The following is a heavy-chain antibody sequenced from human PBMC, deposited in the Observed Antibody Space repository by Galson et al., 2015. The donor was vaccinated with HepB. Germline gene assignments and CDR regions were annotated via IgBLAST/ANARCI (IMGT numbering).Heavy chain of an antibody. V-gene: IGHV1-18*01. CDR3: ARARYSTSPPDY. Sequence: SVKVSCKASGFNFNNYGITWVRQAHGQGLEWMGWISVYNGNTNYAQNLLGRVTMTADTSTTTAFMELRSLRFDDTAVYFCARARYSTSPPDYWGQGTLVTVSS. J-gene: IGHJ4*02. CDR2: ISVYNGNT. CDR1: GFNFNNYG. D-gene: IGHD2-8*01.